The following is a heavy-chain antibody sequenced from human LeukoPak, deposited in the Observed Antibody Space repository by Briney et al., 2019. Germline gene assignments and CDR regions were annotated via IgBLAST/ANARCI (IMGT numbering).Heavy chain of an antibody. J-gene: IGHJ4*02. CDR2: IFYSGGT. Sequence: SETLSLTCTVSGGAITTYYWGWIRQPPGKGLEWIGYIFYSGGTNYNPSLRGRVFISRDTSKNQFSLKLSSVTPADTAIYYCARRGYYDSSGLDYWGQGTLVTVSS. CDR3: ARRGYYDSSGLDY. D-gene: IGHD3-22*01. V-gene: IGHV4-59*01. CDR1: GGAITTYY.